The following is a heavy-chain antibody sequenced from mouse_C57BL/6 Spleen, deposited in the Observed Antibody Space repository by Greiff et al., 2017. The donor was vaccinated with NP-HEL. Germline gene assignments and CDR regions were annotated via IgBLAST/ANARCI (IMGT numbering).Heavy chain of an antibody. Sequence: VQLQQSGPGLVKPSQSLSLTCSVTGYSITSGYYWNWIRQFPGNKLEWMGYISYDGSNNYNPSLKNRISITRDTSKNQFFLKLNSVTTEDTATYYCARGGAYYSPFDYWGQGTTLTVSS. CDR2: ISYDGSN. J-gene: IGHJ2*01. D-gene: IGHD2-12*01. CDR3: ARGGAYYSPFDY. V-gene: IGHV3-6*01. CDR1: GYSITSGYY.